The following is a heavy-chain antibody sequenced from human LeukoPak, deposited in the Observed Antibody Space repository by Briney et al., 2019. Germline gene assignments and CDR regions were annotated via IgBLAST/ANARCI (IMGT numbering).Heavy chain of an antibody. Sequence: PSETLSLTSTVSRGSICSSSYCWGWIRHPPGKGLGWSGTISYSGSTYYNSSLKSRVTISVDTSKNQFSLKLSSVTAADTAVYYCARHVGDGYNRPQDYWGQGTLVTVSS. CDR2: ISYSGST. J-gene: IGHJ4*02. CDR1: RGSICSSSYC. D-gene: IGHD5-24*01. CDR3: ARHVGDGYNRPQDY. V-gene: IGHV4-39*01.